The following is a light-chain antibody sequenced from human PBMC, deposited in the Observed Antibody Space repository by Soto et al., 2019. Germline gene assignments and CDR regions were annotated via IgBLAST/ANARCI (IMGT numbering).Light chain of an antibody. J-gene: IGKJ1*01. Sequence: EIVLTQSPGTLSLSPGERATLSCRASQSVSSSYLAWYQQKPGQAPRLLIYGASSRATGIPDRFSGSGSGTDFALTISRLVPEDFAVYNCQQYGTSPPTFGEGTKVELK. V-gene: IGKV3-20*01. CDR1: QSVSSSY. CDR2: GAS. CDR3: QQYGTSPPT.